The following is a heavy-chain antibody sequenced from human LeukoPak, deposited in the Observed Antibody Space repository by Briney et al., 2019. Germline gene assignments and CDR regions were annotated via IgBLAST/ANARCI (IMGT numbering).Heavy chain of an antibody. V-gene: IGHV3-7*01. CDR1: GFSFSSYW. CDR3: ARGATIFTIDY. J-gene: IGHJ4*02. CDR2: MKRDGSEK. D-gene: IGHD3-9*01. Sequence: PGGSLRLSCAASGFSFSSYWMSWVRQAPGKGLGWVATMKRDGSEKYYVDSVKGRFTISRDNAKNSLFLQMNSLRAEDTAVYYCARGATIFTIDYWGQGTLVIVSS.